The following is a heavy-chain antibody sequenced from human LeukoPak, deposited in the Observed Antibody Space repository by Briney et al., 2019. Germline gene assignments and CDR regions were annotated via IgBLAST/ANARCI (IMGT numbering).Heavy chain of an antibody. V-gene: IGHV4-59*08. D-gene: IGHD6-19*01. Sequence: PSETLSLTCAVSGGSINSHYWGWIRQPPGKGLQWIGDIYYTGENNYNPSLKSRVTISLDTSKDHLSLNLTSVVAADTAIYYCVRRDTGWNYFDYWGQGILVTVSS. CDR1: GGSINSHY. J-gene: IGHJ4*02. CDR3: VRRDTGWNYFDY. CDR2: IYYTGEN.